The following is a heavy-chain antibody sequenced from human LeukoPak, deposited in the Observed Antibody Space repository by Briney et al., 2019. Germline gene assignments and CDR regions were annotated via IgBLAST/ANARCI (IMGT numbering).Heavy chain of an antibody. D-gene: IGHD3-10*01. J-gene: IGHJ4*02. Sequence: SETLSLTCAVYGGSFSGYYWSWIRQPPGKGLEWIGEINHSGSNNYNPSLKSRVTISVDTSKNQFSLKLSSVTAADTAVYYCARRGSMVRGAGGDYWGQGTLVTVSS. CDR3: ARRGSMVRGAGGDY. V-gene: IGHV4-34*01. CDR1: GGSFSGYY. CDR2: INHSGSN.